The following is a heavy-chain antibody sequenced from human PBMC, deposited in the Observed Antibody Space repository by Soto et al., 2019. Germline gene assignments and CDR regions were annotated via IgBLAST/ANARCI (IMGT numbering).Heavy chain of an antibody. Sequence: QVQLVQSGAEVKKPGASVKVSCKASGYTFTSYAMHWVRQAPGQRLEWMGWINAGNGNTKYSQKFQGRVTITRDTSASTAYMELSSLRSEDTAVYYCAREGYDSSGYSKVTLPGQDWGQGTLVTVSS. D-gene: IGHD3-22*01. CDR1: GYTFTSYA. CDR3: AREGYDSSGYSKVTLPGQD. CDR2: INAGNGNT. V-gene: IGHV1-3*01. J-gene: IGHJ4*02.